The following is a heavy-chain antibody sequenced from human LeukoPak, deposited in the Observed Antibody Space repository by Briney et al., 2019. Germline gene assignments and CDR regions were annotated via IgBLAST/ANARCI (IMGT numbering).Heavy chain of an antibody. J-gene: IGHJ5*02. CDR1: GGSFSGYY. D-gene: IGHD3-10*01. CDR3: ARGVFGRFDP. Sequence: SETLSLTCVVYGGSFSGYYWNWIRQPPGKGLEWIGEINQSGSTNYNPSLKSRVTISVDTSKNQFFLNLNSVTAADTAAYYCARGVFGRFDPWGQGTLVTVSS. V-gene: IGHV4-34*01. CDR2: INQSGST.